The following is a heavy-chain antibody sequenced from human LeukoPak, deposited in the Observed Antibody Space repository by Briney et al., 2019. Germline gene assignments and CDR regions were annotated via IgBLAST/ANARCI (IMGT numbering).Heavy chain of an antibody. D-gene: IGHD3-16*01. CDR2: GGSGGST. Sequence: GGSLRLSCAASGFIFSSYAMSWVRQAPGKGLEWVSYGGSGGSTYYADSVKGRFTVSRDNSKSTLYLQMNSLKTEDTAVYFCASAMWGSQCTCPDYWGQGTLVTVSS. V-gene: IGHV3-23*01. J-gene: IGHJ4*02. CDR1: GFIFSSYA. CDR3: ASAMWGSQCTCPDY.